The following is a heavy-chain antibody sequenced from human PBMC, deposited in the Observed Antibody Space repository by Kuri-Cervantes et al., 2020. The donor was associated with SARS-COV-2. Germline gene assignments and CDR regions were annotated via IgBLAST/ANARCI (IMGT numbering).Heavy chain of an antibody. CDR3: ARGGAARLSMSFGY. J-gene: IGHJ4*02. Sequence: SVKVSCKASGGTFSSYAISWVRQAPGQGLEWMGRIIPILGTANYAQKFQGRVTITADKSTSTAYMELSSLRSEDTAVYYCARGGAARLSMSFGYWGQGTPVTVSS. CDR2: IIPILGTA. CDR1: GGTFSSYA. V-gene: IGHV1-69*04. D-gene: IGHD6-6*01.